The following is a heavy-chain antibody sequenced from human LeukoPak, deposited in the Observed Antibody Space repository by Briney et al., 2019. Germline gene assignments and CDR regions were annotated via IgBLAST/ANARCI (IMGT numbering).Heavy chain of an antibody. CDR3: ARYGRPGRAPLYSSGWYHQGAFDP. V-gene: IGHV3-7*01. Sequence: PGGSLRLSCAASGFTFSSYWMSWVRQAPGKGLEWVANIKQDGSEKYYVDSVKGRFTISRDNAKNSLYLQMNSLRAEDTAVYYCARYGRPGRAPLYSSGWYHQGAFDPWGQGTLVTVSS. D-gene: IGHD6-19*01. CDR1: GFTFSSYW. J-gene: IGHJ5*02. CDR2: IKQDGSEK.